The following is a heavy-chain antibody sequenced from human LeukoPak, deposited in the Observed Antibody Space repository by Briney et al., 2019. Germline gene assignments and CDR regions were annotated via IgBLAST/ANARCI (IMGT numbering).Heavy chain of an antibody. D-gene: IGHD3-3*01. Sequence: KTSETLSLTCAVYGGSFSGYYWSWIRQPPGKGLEWIGEINHSGSTNYNPSLKSRVTISVDTSKNQFSLKLSSVTAADTAVYYCARWNYDFWSGYYRKGGNWFDPWGQGTLVTVSS. CDR2: INHSGST. CDR3: ARWNYDFWSGYYRKGGNWFDP. J-gene: IGHJ5*02. CDR1: GGSFSGYY. V-gene: IGHV4-34*01.